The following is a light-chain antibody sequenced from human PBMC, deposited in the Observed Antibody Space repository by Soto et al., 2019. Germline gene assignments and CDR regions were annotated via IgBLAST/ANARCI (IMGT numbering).Light chain of an antibody. CDR1: QRVTTQ. J-gene: IGKJ1*01. CDR3: QQYGGSTRT. V-gene: IGKV3-20*01. CDR2: GAS. Sequence: IVLTQSPGTPSLSPGERATLSCRASQRVTTQLAWYQQKPGQAPRLIIHGASSRATGVPDRITGSGSETDFTLSISRLEPEDFAVYYCQQYGGSTRTFGQGTKVDIK.